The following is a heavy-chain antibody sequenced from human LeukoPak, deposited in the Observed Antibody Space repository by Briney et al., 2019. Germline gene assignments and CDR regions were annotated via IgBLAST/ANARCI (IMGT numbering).Heavy chain of an antibody. CDR2: TSGSGGGT. J-gene: IGHJ6*02. CDR1: GFTFSSYG. CDR3: AKDRAYCSSSACYFYHGMDV. V-gene: IGHV3-23*01. D-gene: IGHD2-2*01. Sequence: GGSLRLSCAASGFTFSSYGMNWVRQAPGKGLEWVSATSGSGGGTYYADAVKGRFTISRDNSKNTMYLQMNSLRAEDTAVYYCAKDRAYCSSSACYFYHGMDVWGQGTAVTVSS.